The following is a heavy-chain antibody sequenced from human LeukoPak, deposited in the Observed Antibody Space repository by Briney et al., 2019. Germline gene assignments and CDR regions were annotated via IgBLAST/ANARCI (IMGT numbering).Heavy chain of an antibody. Sequence: GGSLRLSCAASGFXFSSYEINWVRQAPGKGPEWVSYISSSGSTIYYADSVKGRFTISRDNAKNALYLQMNSLRAEDTAVYYCARDGPYDSSGYFDYWGQGTLVTVSS. CDR2: ISSSGSTI. V-gene: IGHV3-48*03. D-gene: IGHD3-22*01. J-gene: IGHJ4*02. CDR1: GFXFSSYE. CDR3: ARDGPYDSSGYFDY.